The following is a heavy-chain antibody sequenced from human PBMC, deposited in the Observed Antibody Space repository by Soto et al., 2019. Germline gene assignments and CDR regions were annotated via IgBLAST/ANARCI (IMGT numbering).Heavy chain of an antibody. CDR2: ISYDGSNK. V-gene: IGHV3-30-3*01. CDR3: AKDSNWKVLSGHNYYNGMDV. D-gene: IGHD1-1*01. Sequence: PGGSLRLSCAASGFTFSSYAMHWVRQAPGKGLEWVAVISYDGSNKYYADSVKGRFTISRDNSKNTLYLQMNSLRAEDTAVYYCAKDSNWKVLSGHNYYNGMDVWGQGTTVTVSS. J-gene: IGHJ6*02. CDR1: GFTFSSYA.